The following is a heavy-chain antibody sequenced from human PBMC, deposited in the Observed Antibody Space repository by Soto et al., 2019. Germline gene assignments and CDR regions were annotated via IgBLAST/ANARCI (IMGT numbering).Heavy chain of an antibody. CDR3: ARSWGGDGYSH. V-gene: IGHV4-61*03. J-gene: IGHJ4*02. Sequence: SETLSLTCNFSGDALNSGAYYYTWIRHSPGRGLEWIGHIYHTGSTNYNPSLRSRLTISLDTSKNHFSLTLRSVNAVDTGVYYCARSWGGDGYSHWGQGTLVTVS. CDR2: IYHTGST. D-gene: IGHD2-15*01. CDR1: GDALNSGAYY.